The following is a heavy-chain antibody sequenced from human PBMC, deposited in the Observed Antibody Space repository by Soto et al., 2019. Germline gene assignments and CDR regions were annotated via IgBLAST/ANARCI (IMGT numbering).Heavy chain of an antibody. Sequence: QVQLQESGPGLVKPSQTLSLTCTVSGGSISTVDYWWSWIRQSPDMGLEWIGHIYDGGRTYNNPSLDSRVTMSVDTSKSQLSLTLRSVSAADTAVYYCARGPSGDKVDSWGQGTLVTVSS. V-gene: IGHV4-30-4*01. CDR1: GGSISTVDYW. CDR3: ARGPSGDKVDS. D-gene: IGHD7-27*01. J-gene: IGHJ4*02. CDR2: IYDGGRT.